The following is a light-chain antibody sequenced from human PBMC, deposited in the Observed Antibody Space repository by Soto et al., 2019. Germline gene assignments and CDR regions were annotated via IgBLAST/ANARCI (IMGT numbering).Light chain of an antibody. Sequence: DIQMTQSPPTLSASVGDRVTITCRASQSISGWLAWYQQKPGKAPKLLIYDASNLEGGVPSRFSGTGSGTEFTLTISSLQPDDFATYYCQQYNSYSPKTFGQGTKVDIK. CDR1: QSISGW. CDR3: QQYNSYSPKT. V-gene: IGKV1-5*01. CDR2: DAS. J-gene: IGKJ1*01.